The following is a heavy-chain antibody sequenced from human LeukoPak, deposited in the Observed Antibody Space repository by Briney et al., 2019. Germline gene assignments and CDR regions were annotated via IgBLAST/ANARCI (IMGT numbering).Heavy chain of an antibody. CDR3: AKDPYGARYFDY. Sequence: GGSLRLSCAASGFTFSRNAMSWVRQAPGKGLEWVSSLSGSGGDTYYADSVKGRFTISRDNSKNTVYLQMNSLKAEDAAVYYCAKDPYGARYFDYWGQGTLVTVSS. J-gene: IGHJ4*02. CDR2: LSGSGGDT. D-gene: IGHD4-17*01. V-gene: IGHV3-23*01. CDR1: GFTFSRNA.